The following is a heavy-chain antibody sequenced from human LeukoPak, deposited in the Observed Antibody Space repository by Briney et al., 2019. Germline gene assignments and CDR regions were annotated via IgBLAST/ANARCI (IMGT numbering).Heavy chain of an antibody. CDR1: GYTFTSYG. CDR3: ARAEWELLPFDY. CDR2: ISAYNGNT. V-gene: IGHV1-18*01. D-gene: IGHD1-26*01. J-gene: IGHJ4*02. Sequence: ASVKVSCKASGYTFTSYGVSWVRQAPGQGLEWMGWISAYNGNTNYAQKLQGRVTMTTDTSTSTAYMELRSLRSDDTAVYYCARAEWELLPFDYWGQGTLVTVSS.